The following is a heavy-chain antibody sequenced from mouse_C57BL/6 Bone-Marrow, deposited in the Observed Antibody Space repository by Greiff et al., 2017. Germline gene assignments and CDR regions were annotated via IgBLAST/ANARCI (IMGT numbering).Heavy chain of an antibody. CDR3: ARRGVATVEATHFDY. Sequence: EVQLQQSGPELVKPGASVKIPCKASGYTFTDYNMDWVKQSHGKSLEWIGDINPNNGGTIYNQKFKGKATLTLDTSSSTAYMELRSLTSEDTAVYYYARRGVATVEATHFDYWGQGTTLTVSS. D-gene: IGHD1-1*01. CDR1: GYTFTDYN. CDR2: INPNNGGT. V-gene: IGHV1-18*01. J-gene: IGHJ2*01.